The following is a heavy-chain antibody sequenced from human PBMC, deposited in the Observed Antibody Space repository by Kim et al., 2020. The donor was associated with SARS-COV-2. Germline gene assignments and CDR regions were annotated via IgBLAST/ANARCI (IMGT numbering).Heavy chain of an antibody. J-gene: IGHJ5*02. CDR3: ARGLIFGVVIITTLWFDP. V-gene: IGHV4-34*01. Sequence: KSRVTISVDTSKNQFSLKLSSVTAADTAVYYCARGLIFGVVIITTLWFDPWGQGTLVTVSS. D-gene: IGHD3-3*01.